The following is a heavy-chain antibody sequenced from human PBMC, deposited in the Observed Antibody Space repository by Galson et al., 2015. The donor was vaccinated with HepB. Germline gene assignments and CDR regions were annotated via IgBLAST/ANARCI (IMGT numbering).Heavy chain of an antibody. CDR2: IVYDGSNT. CDR1: GFDVSAFA. Sequence: SLRLSCAASGFDVSAFAMHWVRQAPGKGLEWVAFIVYDGSNTYYADSVTGRFSISRDNSKNTLYLQLNSLRAEDTAVYYCARVKTSDCSGGRCFQRPYFYYYALDVWGQGTTVTVSS. V-gene: IGHV3-30*04. J-gene: IGHJ6*02. D-gene: IGHD2-15*01. CDR3: ARVKTSDCSGGRCFQRPYFYYYALDV.